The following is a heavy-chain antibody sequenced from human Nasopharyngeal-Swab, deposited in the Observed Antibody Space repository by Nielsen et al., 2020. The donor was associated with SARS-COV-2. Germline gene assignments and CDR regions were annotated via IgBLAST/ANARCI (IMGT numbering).Heavy chain of an antibody. CDR3: ARNPHRNYYYMDV. CDR2: ISYDGSDK. V-gene: IGHV3-30*03. CDR1: GFTFSSYA. J-gene: IGHJ6*03. Sequence: GESLKISCAASGFTFSSYAMHWVRQAPGKGLEWVAVISYDGSDKYYTDSVKGRFTISRDNSKKTLYLQMNSLRADDTAVYYCARNPHRNYYYMDVWGKGTTVTVSS.